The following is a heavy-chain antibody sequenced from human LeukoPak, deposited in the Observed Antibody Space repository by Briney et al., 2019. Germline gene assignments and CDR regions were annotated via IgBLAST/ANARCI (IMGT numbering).Heavy chain of an antibody. Sequence: PGGSLRLSCAASGFTFSDYWMHWVRQAPGKGLVWVSRINSDGSSTSYADSVKGRFTISRDNAKNTLYLQMKSLRAEDTAVYYCARDLEDSSPFGAFDMWGQGTMVTVSS. D-gene: IGHD3-22*01. CDR1: GFTFSDYW. CDR3: ARDLEDSSPFGAFDM. CDR2: INSDGSST. J-gene: IGHJ3*02. V-gene: IGHV3-74*01.